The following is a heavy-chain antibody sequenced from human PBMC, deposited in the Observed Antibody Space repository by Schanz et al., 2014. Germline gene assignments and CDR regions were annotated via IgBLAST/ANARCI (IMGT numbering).Heavy chain of an antibody. J-gene: IGHJ4*02. CDR1: GYSFTPFP. CDR2: ISPYNGNT. CDR3: ARDQSPYTNSSDVRYFDY. D-gene: IGHD6-6*01. Sequence: QVQLVQSWAEVKGPGASVKVSCKASGYSFTPFPIHWVRQAPGQRLEWMGWISPYNGNTNYAQKVQGRVTMTTDTSTSTAYMDLRSLRSDDTAVYYCARDQSPYTNSSDVRYFDYWGQGSLVTVSS. V-gene: IGHV1-3*01.